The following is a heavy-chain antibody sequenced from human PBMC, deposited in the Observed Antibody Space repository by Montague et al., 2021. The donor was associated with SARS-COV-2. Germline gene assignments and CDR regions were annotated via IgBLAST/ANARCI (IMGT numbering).Heavy chain of an antibody. Sequence: CAISGDSVSRQSGAWNWIRQSPSRGLEWLGRTYYRSKWYSDYAESVKRXLVITPDTSKNQVSLQLNSVIPEDTAVYFCASSGITLTGLDAFDIWGQGTMVTVSS. J-gene: IGHJ3*02. CDR1: GDSVSRQSGA. V-gene: IGHV6-1*01. D-gene: IGHD3-9*01. CDR2: TYYRSKWYS. CDR3: ASSGITLTGLDAFDI.